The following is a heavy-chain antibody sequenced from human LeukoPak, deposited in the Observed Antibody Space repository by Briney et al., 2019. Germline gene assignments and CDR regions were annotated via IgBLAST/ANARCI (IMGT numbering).Heavy chain of an antibody. V-gene: IGHV3-53*01. CDR3: AGGGAKTPFDY. CDR2: IYSGGST. D-gene: IGHD3-16*01. CDR1: GFTVSSNY. J-gene: IGHJ4*02. Sequence: SGGSLRLSCAASGFTVSSNYVSWVRQAPGKGLEWVSVIYSGGSTYYADSVKGRSTISRDNSKNTLYLQMNSLRAEDTAVYYCAGGGAKTPFDYWGQGTLVTVSS.